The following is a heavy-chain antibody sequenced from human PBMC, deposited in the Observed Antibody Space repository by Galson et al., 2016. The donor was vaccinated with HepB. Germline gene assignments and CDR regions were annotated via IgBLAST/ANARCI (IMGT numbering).Heavy chain of an antibody. J-gene: IGHJ6*02. D-gene: IGHD6-25*01. Sequence: SLRLSCATSGFTFNNYGFHWVRQAPGKGLEWVAVIWYDGSKEFYADYAKGRFTISRDDSKNTLFLQMNSLRGEDTALYYCARGRSSAGYYVLDVWGQGTAVTVSS. CDR3: ARGRSSAGYYVLDV. CDR1: GFTFNNYG. V-gene: IGHV3-33*02. CDR2: IWYDGSKE.